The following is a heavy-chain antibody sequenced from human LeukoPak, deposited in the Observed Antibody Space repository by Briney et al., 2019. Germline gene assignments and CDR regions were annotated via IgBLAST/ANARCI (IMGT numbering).Heavy chain of an antibody. D-gene: IGHD3-22*01. CDR3: ARASPRHDSSGYYHY. CDR1: GFTFSNYA. V-gene: IGHV3-23*01. J-gene: IGHJ4*02. Sequence: PGGSLRLSCAASGFTFSNYAMTWVRQAPGKGLEWVSSISGTGGRTYSADSVKGRFTISRDNAKNSLYLQMNSLRAEDTAVYYCARASPRHDSSGYYHYWGQGTLVTVSS. CDR2: ISGTGGRT.